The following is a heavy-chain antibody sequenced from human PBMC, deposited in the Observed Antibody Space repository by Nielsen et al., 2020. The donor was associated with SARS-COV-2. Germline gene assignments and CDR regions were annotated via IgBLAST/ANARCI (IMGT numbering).Heavy chain of an antibody. V-gene: IGHV1-8*01. CDR2: MNPNTGNT. CDR1: GYTFNSYD. J-gene: IGHJ6*02. Sequence: ASVKVSCKASGYTFNSYDINWVRQAPGQGLEWMGWMNPNTGNTDYAQKFRGRVTLTTSTSTNTAYMELSSLRFDDTAVYYCARDVYSGYDYLLYPYYYGMDVWGQGTTVTVSS. D-gene: IGHD5-12*01. CDR3: ARDVYSGYDYLLYPYYYGMDV.